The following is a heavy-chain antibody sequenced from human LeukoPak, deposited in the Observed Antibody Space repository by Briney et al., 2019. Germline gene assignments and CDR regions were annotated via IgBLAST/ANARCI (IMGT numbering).Heavy chain of an antibody. Sequence: GGSLRLSCAASGFTFSSYAMSWVRQAPGKGLEWVSAIGGSGGSTYYADSVKGRFTISRDNSKNTLYLQMNSLRAEDTAVYYCAKDRDGYKSGDFDYWGQGTLVTVSS. D-gene: IGHD5-24*01. CDR1: GFTFSSYA. J-gene: IGHJ4*02. V-gene: IGHV3-23*01. CDR3: AKDRDGYKSGDFDY. CDR2: IGGSGGST.